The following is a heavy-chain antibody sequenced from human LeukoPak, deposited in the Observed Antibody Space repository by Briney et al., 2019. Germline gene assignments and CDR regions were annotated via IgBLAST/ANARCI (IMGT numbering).Heavy chain of an antibody. Sequence: GGSLRLSCAVSGFTFSSYAMNWVRQAPGKGLEWVSAISGSGGSTYYADSVRGRFTISRDNSKNTLYLQMNSLRVEDTAVYYCAKVPLYYDIAYPDYWGQGTLVTVSS. J-gene: IGHJ4*02. CDR2: ISGSGGST. V-gene: IGHV3-23*01. CDR1: GFTFSSYA. CDR3: AKVPLYYDIAYPDY. D-gene: IGHD3-9*01.